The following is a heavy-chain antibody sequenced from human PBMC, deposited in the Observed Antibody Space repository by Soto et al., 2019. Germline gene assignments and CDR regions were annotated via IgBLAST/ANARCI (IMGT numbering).Heavy chain of an antibody. CDR1: GYTFTGYY. D-gene: IGHD2-2*01. CDR2: INPNSGGT. V-gene: IGHV1-2*02. J-gene: IGHJ4*02. Sequence: ASVKVSCKASGYTFTGYYMHWVRQAPGQGLEWMGWINPNSGGTNYAQKFQGRVTMTRDTSTSTAYMELSRLRSDDTAVYCCARARRYCSSTSCHPTTSLAYWGQGTLVTVSS. CDR3: ARARRYCSSTSCHPTTSLAY.